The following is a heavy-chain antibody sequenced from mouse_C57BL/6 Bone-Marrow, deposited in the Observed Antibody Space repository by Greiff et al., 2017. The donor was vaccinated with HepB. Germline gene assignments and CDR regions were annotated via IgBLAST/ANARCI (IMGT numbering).Heavy chain of an antibody. Sequence: EVKLMESGGGLVKPGGSLKLSCAASGFTFSDYGMHWVRQAPEMGLEWVAYISSGSSTIYYADTVKGRFTISRDNAKNTLFLQMTSLRSEDTAMYYCARNLGRAMDYWGQGTSVTVSS. J-gene: IGHJ4*01. CDR1: GFTFSDYG. CDR2: ISSGSSTI. CDR3: ARNLGRAMDY. D-gene: IGHD4-1*01. V-gene: IGHV5-17*01.